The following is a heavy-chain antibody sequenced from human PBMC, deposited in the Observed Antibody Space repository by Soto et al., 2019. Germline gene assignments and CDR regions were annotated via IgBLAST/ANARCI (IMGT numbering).Heavy chain of an antibody. CDR1: GFTFSSYS. CDR3: ARSAFYDFWSGYPTHMGAFDI. D-gene: IGHD3-3*01. V-gene: IGHV3-48*01. CDR2: ISSSSSTI. Sequence: GGSLRLSCAASGFTFSSYSMNWVRQAPGKGLEWVSYISSSSSTIYYADSVKGRFTISRDNAKNSLYLQMNSLRAEDTAVYYCARSAFYDFWSGYPTHMGAFDIWGQGTMVTVSS. J-gene: IGHJ3*02.